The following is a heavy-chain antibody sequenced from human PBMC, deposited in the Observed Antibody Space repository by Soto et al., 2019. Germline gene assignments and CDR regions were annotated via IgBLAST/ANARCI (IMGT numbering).Heavy chain of an antibody. CDR1: GFTFSSYA. Sequence: GGSLRLSCAASGFTFSSYAMSWVRQAPGKGLEWVSAISGSGGSTYYAAFVKGPFTISRDNSKNTLYLQMNSLRAEDTAVYYCAKVQIRASTSGFDYWGQGTLVTVSS. V-gene: IGHV3-23*01. CDR2: ISGSGGST. CDR3: AKVQIRASTSGFDY. D-gene: IGHD6-19*01. J-gene: IGHJ4*02.